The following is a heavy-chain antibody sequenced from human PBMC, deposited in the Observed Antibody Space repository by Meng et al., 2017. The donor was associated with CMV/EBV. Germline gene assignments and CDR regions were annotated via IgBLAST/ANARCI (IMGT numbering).Heavy chain of an antibody. J-gene: IGHJ4*02. V-gene: IGHV3-48*04. CDR1: GFTFSSYS. D-gene: IGHD3-16*01. CDR3: ARDWGGTSFKHLPHNDY. CDR2: ISSSSSTI. Sequence: GGSLRLSCAASGFTFSSYSMNWVRQAPGKGLEWVSYISSSSSTIYYADSVKGRFTISRDNAKNSPYLQMNSLRAEDTAVYYCARDWGGTSFKHLPHNDYWGQGTLVTVSS.